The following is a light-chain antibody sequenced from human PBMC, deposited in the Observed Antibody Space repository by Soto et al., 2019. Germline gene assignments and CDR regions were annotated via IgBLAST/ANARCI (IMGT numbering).Light chain of an antibody. CDR3: QQSYSTSWS. J-gene: IGKJ1*01. Sequence: DIQITHSPSSLYASVGDRVTITCRASQGISTYLNWYHQKPGKAPKLLIYAASSLQSGVPSRFSGSGSETDLTLTIGSLQPKDFAPYSCQQSYSTSWSFGLGTKVDI. CDR2: AAS. CDR1: QGISTY. V-gene: IGKV1-39*01.